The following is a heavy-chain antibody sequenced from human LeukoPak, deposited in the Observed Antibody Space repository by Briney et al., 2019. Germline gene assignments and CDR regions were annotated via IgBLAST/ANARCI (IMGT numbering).Heavy chain of an antibody. CDR3: AKGPFAGQYYFDS. J-gene: IGHJ4*02. CDR2: IWYDGSNK. CDR1: GFTFSSYG. V-gene: IGHV3-33*06. Sequence: GGSLRLSCAASGFTFSSYGMHWVRQAPGKGLEWVAVIWYDGSNKYYADSVKGRFTISRDNSKNTLYLQMNSLRAEDTALYYCAKGPFAGQYYFDSWGQGTLVTVSS. D-gene: IGHD3-16*01.